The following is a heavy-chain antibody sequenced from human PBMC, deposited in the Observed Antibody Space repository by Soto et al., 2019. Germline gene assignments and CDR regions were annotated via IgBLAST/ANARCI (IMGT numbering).Heavy chain of an antibody. CDR2: ISYDGSNK. J-gene: IGHJ6*02. CDR3: ARSQFDPHYYGSGSYDGMDV. D-gene: IGHD3-10*01. CDR1: GFTFSSYW. V-gene: IGHV3-30-3*01. Sequence: GGSLRLSCAASGFTFSSYWMHWVRQAPGKGLEWVAVISYDGSNKYYADSVKGRFTISRDNSKNTLYLQMNSLRAEDTAVYYCARSQFDPHYYGSGSYDGMDVWGQGTTVTVSS.